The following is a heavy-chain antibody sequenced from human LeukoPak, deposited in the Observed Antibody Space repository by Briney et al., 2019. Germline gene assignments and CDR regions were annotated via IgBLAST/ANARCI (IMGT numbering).Heavy chain of an antibody. D-gene: IGHD7-27*01. Sequence: ASVTVSCKASGYTFTSYDINWVRQATGQGLEWMGWMNPNSGNTGYAQKFQGRVTITRNTSIGTAYMELSSLRSEDTAVYYCAIGPPYAPGVLDVWGKGTTVTISS. CDR1: GYTFTSYD. J-gene: IGHJ6*04. V-gene: IGHV1-8*03. CDR3: AIGPPYAPGVLDV. CDR2: MNPNSGNT.